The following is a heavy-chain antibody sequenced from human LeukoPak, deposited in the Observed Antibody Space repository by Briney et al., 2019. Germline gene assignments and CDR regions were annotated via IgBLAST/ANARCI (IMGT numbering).Heavy chain of an antibody. J-gene: IGHJ5*02. D-gene: IGHD4-17*01. CDR1: GFIFSSYA. CDR2: ISYDGSNK. CDR3: ARGTWRFDYGDSGFDP. V-gene: IGHV3-30*04. Sequence: GGSLRLSCAASGFIFSSYAMHWVRQAPGKGLEWVAVISYDGSNKNYADSVKGRFTISRDNSKNTLYLQMNSLRAEDTAVYYCARGTWRFDYGDSGFDPWGQGTLVTVFS.